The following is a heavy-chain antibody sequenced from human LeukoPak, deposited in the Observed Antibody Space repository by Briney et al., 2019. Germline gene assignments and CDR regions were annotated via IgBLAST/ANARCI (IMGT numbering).Heavy chain of an antibody. D-gene: IGHD2-2*01. CDR2: INHSGST. V-gene: IGHV4-39*07. J-gene: IGHJ6*02. CDR3: ARGHIVVVPAATDSYYYYGMDV. Sequence: SETLSLTCTVSGGSVSSGSYYWGWIRQPPGKGLEWIGEINHSGSTNYNPSLKSRVTISVDTSKNQFSLKLSSVTAADTAVYYCARGHIVVVPAATDSYYYYGMDVWGQGTTVTVSS. CDR1: GGSVSSGSYY.